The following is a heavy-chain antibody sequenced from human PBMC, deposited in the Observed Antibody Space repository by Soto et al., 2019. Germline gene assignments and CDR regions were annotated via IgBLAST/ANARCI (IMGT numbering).Heavy chain of an antibody. CDR3: ARVGPNEPYDILTGYTDAFDI. CDR1: GYTFTSYY. V-gene: IGHV1-46*01. J-gene: IGHJ3*02. Sequence: ASVKVSCKASGYTFTSYYMHWVRQAPGQGLEWMGIINPSGGSTSYAQKFQGRVTMTRDTSTSTVYMELSSLRSEDTAVYYCARVGPNEPYDILTGYTDAFDIWGQGTMVTVSS. D-gene: IGHD3-9*01. CDR2: INPSGGST.